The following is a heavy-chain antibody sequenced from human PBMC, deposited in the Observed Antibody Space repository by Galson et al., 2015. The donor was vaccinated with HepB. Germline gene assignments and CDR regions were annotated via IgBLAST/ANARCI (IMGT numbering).Heavy chain of an antibody. V-gene: IGHV1-69*13. CDR3: ARRRSTVTTWAYFDY. CDR1: GGTFSSYA. Sequence: SVKVSCKASGGTFSSYAISWVRQAPGQGLEWMGGIIPIFGTANYAQKFQGRVTITADESTSTAYMELSSLRSEDTAVYYCARRRSTVTTWAYFDYWGQGTLVTVSS. J-gene: IGHJ4*02. CDR2: IIPIFGTA. D-gene: IGHD4-17*01.